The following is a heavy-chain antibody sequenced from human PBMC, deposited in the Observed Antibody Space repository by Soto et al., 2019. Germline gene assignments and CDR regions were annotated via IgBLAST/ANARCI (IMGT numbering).Heavy chain of an antibody. CDR2: ISSSGSTI. CDR1: GFTFSSYE. J-gene: IGHJ6*02. V-gene: IGHV3-48*03. CDR3: ARWDRIAAAGTFYYGMDV. D-gene: IGHD6-13*01. Sequence: GGSLRLSCAASGFTFSSYEMNWVRQAPGKGLEWVSYISSSGSTIHYADSVKGRFTISRDNAKNSLYLQMNSLRAEDTAVYYCARWDRIAAAGTFYYGMDVWGQGTTVTVSS.